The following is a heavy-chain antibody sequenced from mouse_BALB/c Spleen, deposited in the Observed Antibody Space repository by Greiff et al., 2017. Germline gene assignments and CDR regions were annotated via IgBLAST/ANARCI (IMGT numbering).Heavy chain of an antibody. J-gene: IGHJ4*01. Sequence: EVMLVESGGGLVKPGGSLKLSCAASGFTFSDYYMYWVRQTPEKRLEWVATISDGGSYTYYPDSVKGRFTISRDNAKNNLYLQMSSLKSEDTAMYYCAGGRNYYAMDYWGQGTSVTVSS. CDR1: GFTFSDYY. D-gene: IGHD3-3*01. CDR2: ISDGGSYT. V-gene: IGHV5-4*02. CDR3: AGGRNYYAMDY.